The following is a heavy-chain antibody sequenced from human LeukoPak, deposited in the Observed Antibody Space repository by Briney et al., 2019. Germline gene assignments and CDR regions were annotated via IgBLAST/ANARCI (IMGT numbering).Heavy chain of an antibody. CDR2: IYYSGST. CDR1: GGSFSGYY. Sequence: SETLSLTCAVYGGSFSGYYWSWIRQPPGKGLEWIGYIYYSGSTNYSPSLKSRVTISVDTSKNQFSLKLSSVTAADTAVYYCASALAVAGSLNYYYYYYMDVWGKGTTVTVSS. CDR3: ASALAVAGSLNYYYYYYMDV. J-gene: IGHJ6*03. V-gene: IGHV4-59*01. D-gene: IGHD6-19*01.